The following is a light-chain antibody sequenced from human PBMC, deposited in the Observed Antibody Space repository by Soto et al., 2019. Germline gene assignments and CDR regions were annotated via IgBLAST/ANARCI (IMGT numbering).Light chain of an antibody. Sequence: NHMTLSPSSVSASVGARVIINCRASHVMSSWLAWYQQKPGKAPKLLIFAASTLQSGVPSRFSGSGSRTDFTLTISDLQPEDVATYYCQQADSWPITFGQGTRLEI. J-gene: IGKJ5*01. V-gene: IGKV1D-12*01. CDR1: HVMSSW. CDR2: AAS. CDR3: QQADSWPIT.